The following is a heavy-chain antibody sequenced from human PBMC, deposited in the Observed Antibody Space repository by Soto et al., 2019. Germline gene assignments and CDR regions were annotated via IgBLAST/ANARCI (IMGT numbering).Heavy chain of an antibody. J-gene: IGHJ4*02. V-gene: IGHV1-46*01. CDR1: GDTFTDYY. D-gene: IGHD2-21*02. CDR2: VNHSGGHT. Sequence: QVQLMQSGAEVKKPGASVKVSCKASGDTFTDYYIHWVRQAPGQGLEWMGTVNHSGGHTTYAQHFLGRVTMTRDTSTSTLYRGLTSLRSEDTAVYYCARGGRVVVVTAALAYWGQGTLVTVSS. CDR3: ARGGRVVVVTAALAY.